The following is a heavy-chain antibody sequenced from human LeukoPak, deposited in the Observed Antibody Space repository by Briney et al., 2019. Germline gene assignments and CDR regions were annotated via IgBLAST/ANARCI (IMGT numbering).Heavy chain of an antibody. D-gene: IGHD4-23*01. J-gene: IGHJ4*02. Sequence: GGSLRLSCAASGFNFSNNYMTWVRQAPGKGLEWVSLIYSSGSTYYADSVKGRFTISRDNSKNTLYLQVNSLRAEDTAVYYCARRGDGGRSFDYWGQGTLVTVSS. CDR3: ARRGDGGRSFDY. CDR1: GFNFSNNY. CDR2: IYSSGST. V-gene: IGHV3-53*01.